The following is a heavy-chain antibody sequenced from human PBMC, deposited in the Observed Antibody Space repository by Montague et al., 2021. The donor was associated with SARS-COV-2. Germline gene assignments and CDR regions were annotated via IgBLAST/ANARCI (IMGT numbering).Heavy chain of an antibody. Sequence: SETLSLTCTVSGGSISSSLYYWGWIRQPPGKGLEWIGRIYYSGSTYYNPSLKSRVTISVDTSKNQFSLKLSSVTAADTAVYYCAGSPPGIAAAGTVAAFDIWGQGTLVTVSS. V-gene: IGHV4-39*01. CDR3: AGSPPGIAAAGTVAAFDI. J-gene: IGHJ3*02. CDR2: IYYSGST. CDR1: GGSISSSLYY. D-gene: IGHD6-13*01.